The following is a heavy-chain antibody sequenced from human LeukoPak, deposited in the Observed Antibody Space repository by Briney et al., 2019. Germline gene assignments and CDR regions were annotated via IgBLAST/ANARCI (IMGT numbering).Heavy chain of an antibody. J-gene: IGHJ6*03. V-gene: IGHV4-59*01. Sequence: SETLSLTCTVSGGSISSYYWGWIRQPPGKGLEWIGYIYYSGSTNYNPSLKSRVTISVDTSKNQFSLKLSSVTAADTAVYYCARGQDGSGSYYEYYYYYMDVWGKGTTVTISS. CDR2: IYYSGST. CDR1: GGSISSYY. D-gene: IGHD3-10*01. CDR3: ARGQDGSGSYYEYYYYYMDV.